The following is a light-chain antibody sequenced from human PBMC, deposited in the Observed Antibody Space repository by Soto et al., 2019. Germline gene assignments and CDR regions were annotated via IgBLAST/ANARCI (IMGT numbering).Light chain of an antibody. V-gene: IGKV1-5*03. J-gene: IGKJ4*01. CDR2: RAS. CDR3: QQYNSYPLT. CDR1: QSISSW. Sequence: DIQMTQSPPTLSASVGDRVIITCRASQSISSWLAWYHQKPGKAPKLIIYRASTLESGVPSRFSGSGSGTEFTLTISSLQPDDFATYYCQQYNSYPLTFGGGTKVEIK.